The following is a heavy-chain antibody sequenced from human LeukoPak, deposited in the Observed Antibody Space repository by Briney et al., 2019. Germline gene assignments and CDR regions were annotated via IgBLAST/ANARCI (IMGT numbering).Heavy chain of an antibody. J-gene: IGHJ4*02. CDR3: AKRPKGYFDY. CDR1: GFTFSSYA. CDR2: ITGGLEST. Sequence: PGGSLTLSCAASGFTFSSYAMSWVRQAPGKGLEWVSTITGGLESTYYAGSVKGRFTTSRNNSKNTLYLQMNSLRAEDTAVYYCAKRPKGYFDYWGQGTLVTVSS. V-gene: IGHV3-23*01.